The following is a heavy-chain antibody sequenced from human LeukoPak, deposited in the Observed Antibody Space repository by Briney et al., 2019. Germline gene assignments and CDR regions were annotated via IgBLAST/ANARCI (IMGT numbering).Heavy chain of an antibody. D-gene: IGHD3-10*01. CDR1: GGSISSYY. J-gene: IGHJ6*03. Sequence: SETPSLTCTVSGGSISSYYWSWIRQPPGKGLEWIGYIYYSGSTNYNPSLKSRVTISVDTSKNQFSLKLSSVTAADTAVYYCARHRYYYRSGSYYGAPYYMDVWGKGTTVTISS. V-gene: IGHV4-59*08. CDR3: ARHRYYYRSGSYYGAPYYMDV. CDR2: IYYSGST.